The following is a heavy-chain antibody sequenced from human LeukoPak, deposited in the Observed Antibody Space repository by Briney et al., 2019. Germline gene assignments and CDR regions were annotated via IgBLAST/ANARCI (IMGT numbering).Heavy chain of an antibody. CDR1: GFTFSNYS. D-gene: IGHD6-13*01. J-gene: IGHJ4*02. V-gene: IGHV3-21*01. CDR3: ARDGAAAGRVY. Sequence: GGSLRLSCAASGFTFSNYSMNWVRQAPGKGLEWVSSISSSSSYIYYADSVKGRFTISRDNAKNSLYLQMNSLRAEDTAVYYCARDGAAAGRVYWGQGTLVTVSS. CDR2: ISSSSSYI.